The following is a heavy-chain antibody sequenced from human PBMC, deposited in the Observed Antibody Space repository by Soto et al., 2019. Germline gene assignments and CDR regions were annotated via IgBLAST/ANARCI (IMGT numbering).Heavy chain of an antibody. J-gene: IGHJ4*02. Sequence: EVQLVESGGGLVQPGGSLRLSCAASGFTINSHWMHWVRQAPGKGLVWVSRINSDGSSTNYADSVKGRFTISRDNAKNTLYLQMNSRRVEDTAVYYCAAWGGVDGDYAVFDYWGLGALVTVSS. V-gene: IGHV3-74*01. CDR3: AAWGGVDGDYAVFDY. CDR2: INSDGSST. CDR1: GFTINSHW. D-gene: IGHD4-17*01.